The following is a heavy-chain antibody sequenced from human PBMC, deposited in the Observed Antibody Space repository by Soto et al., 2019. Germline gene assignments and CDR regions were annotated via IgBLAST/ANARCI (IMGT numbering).Heavy chain of an antibody. Sequence: PSETLSLTCGVNGGSFSGYSWTWIRQPPGKGLEWIGEINPSGGTKYTPSLESRVSISLDSSRNQFSLKLTSVTSADTAVYYCARASMIYGVVALSNWFDTWGQGTLVTVSS. V-gene: IGHV4-34*01. D-gene: IGHD3-3*01. CDR3: ARASMIYGVVALSNWFDT. CDR1: GGSFSGYS. CDR2: INPSGGT. J-gene: IGHJ5*02.